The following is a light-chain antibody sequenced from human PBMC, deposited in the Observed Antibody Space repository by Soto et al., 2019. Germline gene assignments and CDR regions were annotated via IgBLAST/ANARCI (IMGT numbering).Light chain of an antibody. Sequence: EIVLTQSPATLSLSPGERATLSCRASQSVGTYLAWYQQKPGQAPRLLIYDASNRATGIPARFSGSGSGTDFTLTISSLEPEDFAVYYCQQRSNWPPRITFGSGTKVDIK. CDR1: QSVGTY. CDR2: DAS. J-gene: IGKJ3*01. V-gene: IGKV3-11*01. CDR3: QQRSNWPPRIT.